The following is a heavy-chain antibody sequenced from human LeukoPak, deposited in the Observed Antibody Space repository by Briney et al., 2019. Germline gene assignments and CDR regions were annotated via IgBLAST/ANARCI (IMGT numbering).Heavy chain of an antibody. D-gene: IGHD6-19*01. CDR3: ARVAVAGLNAPYYFDY. J-gene: IGHJ4*02. Sequence: GGSLRLSCAASGVTFSSYSMNWVRQAPGKGLEWVSYISSSSSTIYYADSVKGRFTISRDNAKNSLYLQMNSPRAEDTAVYYCARVAVAGLNAPYYFDYWGQGTLVTVSS. CDR2: ISSSSSTI. V-gene: IGHV3-48*04. CDR1: GVTFSSYS.